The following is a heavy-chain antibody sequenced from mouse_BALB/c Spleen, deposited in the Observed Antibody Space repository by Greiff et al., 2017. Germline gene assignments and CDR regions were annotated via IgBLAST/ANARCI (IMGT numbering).Heavy chain of an antibody. Sequence: EVQLVESGGGLVQPGGSRKLSCAASGFTFSSFGMHWVRQAPEKGLEWVAYISSGSSTIYYADTVKGRFTISRDNAKNTLFLQMTSLRAEDTAMYYCARAPSYYCNLDYAMDYWGQGTSVTVSS. J-gene: IGHJ4*01. V-gene: IGHV5-17*02. CDR1: GFTFSSFG. CDR2: ISSGSSTI. CDR3: ARAPSYYCNLDYAMDY. D-gene: IGHD2-10*01.